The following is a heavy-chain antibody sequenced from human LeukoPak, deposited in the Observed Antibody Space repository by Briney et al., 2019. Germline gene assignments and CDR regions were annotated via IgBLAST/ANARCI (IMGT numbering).Heavy chain of an antibody. J-gene: IGHJ4*02. D-gene: IGHD6-19*01. CDR3: ATIGSSGWYVYFDY. Sequence: GASVKVSCKVSGYTLTELSMHWVRQAPGKGLEWMGGFDPEDGETIYAQKFQGRVTMTEDTSTDTAYMELSSPRSEDTAVYYCATIGSSGWYVYFDYWGQGTLVTVSS. CDR1: GYTLTELS. V-gene: IGHV1-24*01. CDR2: FDPEDGET.